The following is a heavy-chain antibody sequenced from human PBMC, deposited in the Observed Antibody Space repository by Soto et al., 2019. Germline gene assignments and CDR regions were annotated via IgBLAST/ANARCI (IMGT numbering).Heavy chain of an antibody. D-gene: IGHD3-22*01. CDR2: ISYSGST. J-gene: IGHJ3*02. CDR1: GGSISSYY. Sequence: KPSETLSLTCTVSGGSISSYYWSWIRQPPGKGLEWIGYISYSGSTNYNPSLKSRVTISVDTSKNQFSLKLSSVTAADTAVYYCARHLLLYYYDSSGYYLRDAFDIWGQGTMVTVSS. V-gene: IGHV4-59*08. CDR3: ARHLLLYYYDSSGYYLRDAFDI.